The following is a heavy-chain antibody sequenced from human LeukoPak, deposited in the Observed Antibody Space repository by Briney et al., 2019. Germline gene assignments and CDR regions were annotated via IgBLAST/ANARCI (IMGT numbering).Heavy chain of an antibody. D-gene: IGHD2-2*03. V-gene: IGHV3-30*01. Sequence: GRSLRLSCAASGFTFSSYAMHWVRQAPGKGLEWVAVISYDGGNTRHADSVGGRFTISRDNSNNTLYLQMNTLRPEDTAVYYCARDGYCGSASCYGWIDPWGQGALVTVSS. CDR1: GFTFSSYA. CDR2: ISYDGGNT. J-gene: IGHJ5*02. CDR3: ARDGYCGSASCYGWIDP.